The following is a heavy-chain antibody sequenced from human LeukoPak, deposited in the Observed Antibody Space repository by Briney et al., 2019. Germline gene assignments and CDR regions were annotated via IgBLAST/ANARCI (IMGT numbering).Heavy chain of an antibody. CDR1: GVSISNRNSY. V-gene: IGHV4-39*01. CDR2: ISYSGTT. Sequence: SETLSLTCSVSGVSISNRNSYWGWIRQPPGKGLEWIGTISYSGTTLYNPSLTRRITISMDTSKRQFSLKLSSVTAADTAVYFCARRFSYGSGRYGMDVWGQGTTVTVSS. D-gene: IGHD3-10*01. J-gene: IGHJ6*02. CDR3: ARRFSYGSGRYGMDV.